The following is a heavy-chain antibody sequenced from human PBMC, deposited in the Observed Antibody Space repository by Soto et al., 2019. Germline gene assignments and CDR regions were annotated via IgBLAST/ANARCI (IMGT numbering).Heavy chain of an antibody. CDR2: INPSGGST. Sequence: QVQLVPSGAEVMKPGASVKVSCKASGYTFTSYYIHWVRQAPGQGLEWVGIINPSGGSTSYPQKFQGRNTMTRDSSTSAFYMELSSMTSEDTAVYDGARCDRGSISPDYWGQGTLVTV. V-gene: IGHV1-46*01. CDR3: ARCDRGSISPDY. J-gene: IGHJ4*02. CDR1: GYTFTSYY. D-gene: IGHD2-2*01.